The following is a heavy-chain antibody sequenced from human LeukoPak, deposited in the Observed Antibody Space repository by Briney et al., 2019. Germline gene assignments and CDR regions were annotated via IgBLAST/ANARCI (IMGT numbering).Heavy chain of an antibody. Sequence: GGSLRLSCAASGFTFDDYAMHWVRQAPGKGLEWVSGISWNSGSIGYADSVKGRFTISRDNAKNSLYLQMNSLRAEDTALYYCAKMANVAVAGHFDYWGQGTLVTVSS. D-gene: IGHD6-19*01. J-gene: IGHJ4*02. V-gene: IGHV3-9*01. CDR2: ISWNSGSI. CDR1: GFTFDDYA. CDR3: AKMANVAVAGHFDY.